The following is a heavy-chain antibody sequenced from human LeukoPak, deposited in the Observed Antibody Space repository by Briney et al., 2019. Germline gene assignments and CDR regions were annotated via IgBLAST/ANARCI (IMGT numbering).Heavy chain of an antibody. J-gene: IGHJ4*02. D-gene: IGHD2-8*01. CDR1: GGTFSSYA. V-gene: IGHV1-69*05. Sequence: EASVKVSCKASGGTFSSYAISWVRQAPGQGLEWMGRIIPIFGTENYAQKFQGRVTITTDESTSTAYMELSSLRSEDTAVCYCASGRVGMVYASTHFDYWGQGTLVTVSS. CDR3: ASGRVGMVYASTHFDY. CDR2: IIPIFGTE.